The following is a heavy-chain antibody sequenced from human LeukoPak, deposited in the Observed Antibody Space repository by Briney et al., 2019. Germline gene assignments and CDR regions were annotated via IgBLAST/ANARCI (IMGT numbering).Heavy chain of an antibody. D-gene: IGHD3-10*01. CDR1: GGSFSPYY. CDR2: INHSGST. Sequence: PSETLSLTCAVYGGSFSPYYWSWIRQPPGKGLKWIGEINHSGSTNYNPSLKSRVTISVDTSKNQFSLKLSSVTAADTAVYYCARRPVTMVRGIMRLYYFDYWGQGTLVTVSS. J-gene: IGHJ4*02. CDR3: ARRPVTMVRGIMRLYYFDY. V-gene: IGHV4-34*01.